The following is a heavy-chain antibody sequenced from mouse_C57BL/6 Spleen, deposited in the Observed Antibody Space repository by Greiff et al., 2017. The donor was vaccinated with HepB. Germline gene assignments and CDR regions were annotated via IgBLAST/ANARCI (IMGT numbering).Heavy chain of an antibody. J-gene: IGHJ2*01. CDR3: ASKGYYGSSYYFDY. CDR1: GYAFSSYW. Sequence: QVQLQQPGAELVKPGASVKISCKASGYAFSSYWMNWVKQRPGKGLEWIGQIYPGDGDTNYNGKFKGKATLTADKSSSTAYMQLSSLTSEDSAVYFCASKGYYGSSYYFDYWGQGTTLTVSS. D-gene: IGHD1-1*01. CDR2: IYPGDGDT. V-gene: IGHV1-80*01.